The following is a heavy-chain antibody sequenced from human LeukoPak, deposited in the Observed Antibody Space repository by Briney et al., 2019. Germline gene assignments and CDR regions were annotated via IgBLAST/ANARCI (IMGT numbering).Heavy chain of an antibody. D-gene: IGHD5-12*01. CDR1: GGSISSYY. CDR3: AGGGYSGYDWFY. CDR2: IYYSGST. V-gene: IGHV4-59*01. J-gene: IGHJ4*02. Sequence: PSETLSLTCTVSGGSISSYYWSWIRQPPGKGLEWIGYIYYSGSTNYNPSLKSRVTISVDTSENQFSLKLSSVTAADTAVYYCAGGGYSGYDWFYWGQGTLVTVSS.